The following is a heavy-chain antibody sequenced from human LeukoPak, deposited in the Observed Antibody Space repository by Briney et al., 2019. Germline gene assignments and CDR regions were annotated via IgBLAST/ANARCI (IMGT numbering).Heavy chain of an antibody. J-gene: IGHJ3*02. CDR1: GGSFSGYY. D-gene: IGHD5-12*01. CDR3: ARGSPYSGYDGAFDI. V-gene: IGHV4-34*01. CDR2: INHSGST. Sequence: PLETLSLTCAVYGGSFSGYYWSWIRQPPGKGLEWIGEINHSGSTNYNPSLKSRVTISVDTSKNQFSLKLSSVTAADTAVYYCARGSPYSGYDGAFDIWGQGTMVTVSS.